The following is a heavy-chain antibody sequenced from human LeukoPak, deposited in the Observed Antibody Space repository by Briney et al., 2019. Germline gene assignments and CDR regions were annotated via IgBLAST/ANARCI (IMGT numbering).Heavy chain of an antibody. CDR3: ARAVSNWGFPAAEALFDY. V-gene: IGHV1-18*01. CDR1: GYTFTSYG. D-gene: IGHD7-27*01. Sequence: GASVKVSCKASGYTFTSYGISWVRQAPGQGLEWMGWISAYNGNTNYAQKLQGRVTMTTDTSTSTAYMELRSLRSDDTAVYYCARAVSNWGFPAAEALFDYWGQGTLVTVSS. CDR2: ISAYNGNT. J-gene: IGHJ4*02.